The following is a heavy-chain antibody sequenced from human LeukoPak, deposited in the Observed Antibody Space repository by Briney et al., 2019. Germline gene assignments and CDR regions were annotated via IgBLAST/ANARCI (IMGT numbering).Heavy chain of an antibody. D-gene: IGHD3-10*01. CDR3: ARHYSESGFDGFDI. CDR2: VQPTGNT. Sequence: SETLSLTCTASNGHNNNGSSYRGSVRQPAGKGLELVGRVQPTGNTMYNPSLQSRVTSSVDTSKDQFSLRLTSVTAADKAVYYCARHYSESGFDGFDIWGQGTLVTVSS. V-gene: IGHV4-61*02. CDR1: NGHNNNGSSY. J-gene: IGHJ3*02.